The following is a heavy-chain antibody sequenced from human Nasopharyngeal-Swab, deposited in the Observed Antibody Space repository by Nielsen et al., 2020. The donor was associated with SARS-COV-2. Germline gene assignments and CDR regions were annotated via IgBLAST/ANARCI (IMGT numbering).Heavy chain of an antibody. J-gene: IGHJ6*02. V-gene: IGHV3-48*03. Sequence: GESLKISCPASGFTFSSYEMNWVRQAPGKGLEWVSYISSSGSTIYYVDSVKGRFTISRDNAKNSLYLQMNSLRAEDTAVYYCATPVGDEGWGLYYYGMDVWGQGTTVTVSS. CDR1: GFTFSSYE. CDR3: ATPVGDEGWGLYYYGMDV. CDR2: ISSSGSTI. D-gene: IGHD1-26*01.